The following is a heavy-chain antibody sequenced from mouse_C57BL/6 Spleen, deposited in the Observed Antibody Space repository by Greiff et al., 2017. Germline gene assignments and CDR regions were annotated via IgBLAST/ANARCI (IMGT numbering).Heavy chain of an antibody. V-gene: IGHV1-26*01. CDR2: INPNNGGT. D-gene: IGHD2-4*01. CDR3: ARLEIYDYPAWFAY. Sequence: VQLQQSGPELVKPGASVKISCKASGYTFTDYYMNWVKQSHGKSLEWIGDINPNNGGTSYNQKFKGKATLTVDKSSSTAYMELRSLTSEDSAVYYCARLEIYDYPAWFAYWGQGTLVTVSA. CDR1: GYTFTDYY. J-gene: IGHJ3*01.